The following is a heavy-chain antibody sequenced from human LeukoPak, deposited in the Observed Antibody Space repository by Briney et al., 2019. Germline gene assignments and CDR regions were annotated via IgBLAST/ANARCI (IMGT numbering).Heavy chain of an antibody. CDR3: AREAVAGINWFDP. CDR1: GGSISGSSYY. D-gene: IGHD6-19*01. V-gene: IGHV4-39*01. Sequence: PSETLSLTCTVSGGSISGSSYYWGWIRQPPGKGLEWIGSIYYSGSTYYNPSLKSRVTISVDTSKNQFSLKLSSVTAADTAVYYCAREAVAGINWFDPWGQGTLVTVSS. CDR2: IYYSGST. J-gene: IGHJ5*02.